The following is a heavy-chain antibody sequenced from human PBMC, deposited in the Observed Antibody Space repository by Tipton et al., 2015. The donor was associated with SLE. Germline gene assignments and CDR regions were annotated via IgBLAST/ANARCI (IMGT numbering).Heavy chain of an antibody. Sequence: SLRLSCTGSGFIFSGSAIHWVRQASGKGLEWISYISSSGDTMFYADSVKGRFTISRDNAKNSLYLQMNSLRAEDTAVYYCAREGETRPSGIDYWGQGTLVTVSS. CDR1: GFIFSGSA. J-gene: IGHJ4*02. D-gene: IGHD3-10*01. V-gene: IGHV3-48*03. CDR2: ISSSGDTM. CDR3: AREGETRPSGIDY.